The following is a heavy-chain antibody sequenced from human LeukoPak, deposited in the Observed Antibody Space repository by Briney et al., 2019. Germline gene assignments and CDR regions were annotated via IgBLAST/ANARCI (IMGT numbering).Heavy chain of an antibody. CDR1: EFTFCNFR. J-gene: IGHJ4*02. CDR3: LRCPEWNGNYYELDY. D-gene: IGHD3-22*01. V-gene: IGHV3-74*01. CDR2: INTDGSST. Sequence: GGSLRLSCTASEFTFCNFRMDCVRQAPGKGLVWVSRINTDGSSTSYADSVKGRFTISRDNAKNTLHLQMNSLRAEDTAVYYCLRCPEWNGNYYELDYWGQGTLVTVSS.